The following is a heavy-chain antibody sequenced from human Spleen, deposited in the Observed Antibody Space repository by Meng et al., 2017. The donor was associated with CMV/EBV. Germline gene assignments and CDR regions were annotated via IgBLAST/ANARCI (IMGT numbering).Heavy chain of an antibody. CDR3: ARVVVIGSQYYFDY. CDR2: IYYSGST. D-gene: IGHD2-21*01. V-gene: IGHV4-59*01. CDR1: GGSISLYY. J-gene: IGHJ4*02. Sequence: GSLRLSCTVSGGSISLYYWSWIRQPPGKGLEWIGYIYYSGSTNYNPSLKSRVTISVDTSKNQFSLKLSSVTAADTAVYYCARVVVIGSQYYFDYWGQGTLVTVSS.